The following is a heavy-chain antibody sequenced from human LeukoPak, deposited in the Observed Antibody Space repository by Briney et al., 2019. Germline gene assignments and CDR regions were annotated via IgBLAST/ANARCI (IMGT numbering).Heavy chain of an antibody. CDR1: AASSISSSHH. V-gene: IGHV4-39*01. J-gene: IGHJ5*01. D-gene: IGHD5-12*01. CDR2: VYYGRTT. Sequence: SETLSLTCTVSAASSISSSHHWGWIRQSPGKGLEWIGTVYYGRTTYYNPSLDGRVTISLDTSANHFSLQLNSVTAADTAVYYCVRHDGRGGATMGAFDSWGQGSLVTVSS. CDR3: VRHDGRGGATMGAFDS.